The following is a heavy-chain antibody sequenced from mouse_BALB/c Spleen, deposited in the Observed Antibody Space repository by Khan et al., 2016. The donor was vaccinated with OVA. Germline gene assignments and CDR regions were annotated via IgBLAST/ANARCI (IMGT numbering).Heavy chain of an antibody. CDR2: ISSGGDYT. V-gene: IGHV5-9-3*01. D-gene: IGHD1-1*01. CDR1: GFTFSTYA. CDR3: ARHNYGPFAY. Sequence: EVELVESGGGLVKPGRPLKLSCTTSGFTFSTYAMSWVRQTPEKRLEWVATISSGGDYTYYPDSVKGRFTISRDNAKSTLYFQMSSLVSEDTAMYYCARHNYGPFAYWGQGTLVTVSA. J-gene: IGHJ3*01.